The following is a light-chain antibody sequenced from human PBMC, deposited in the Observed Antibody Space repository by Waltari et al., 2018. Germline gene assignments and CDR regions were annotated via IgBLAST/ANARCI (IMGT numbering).Light chain of an antibody. CDR1: SSNIGNNY. Sequence: QSVLTQPPSASGTPGQRVTISCSGSSSNIGNNYVYWYKHLPGAAPKLLIFKNNQRPAGVPDRFSDSKSVTSASLAISGLRSEDEADYYCAAWDDSLSSLVFGGGTKLSVL. CDR3: AAWDDSLSSLV. CDR2: KNN. J-gene: IGLJ3*02. V-gene: IGLV1-47*01.